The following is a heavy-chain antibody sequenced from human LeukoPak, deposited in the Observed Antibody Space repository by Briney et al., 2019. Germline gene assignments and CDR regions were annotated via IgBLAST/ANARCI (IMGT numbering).Heavy chain of an antibody. CDR1: GFTFSTSG. J-gene: IGHJ6*02. V-gene: IGHV3-48*02. D-gene: IGHD5-24*01. CDR2: ISSRSESK. Sequence: GGSLRLSCAASGFTFSTSGMNWVRQAPGKGLEWVAYISSRSESKYYAASVKGRFTISRDNAHNSLYLQMNSLRDDDTAVYYCARVWQLGVWGQGTAITVSS. CDR3: ARVWQLGV.